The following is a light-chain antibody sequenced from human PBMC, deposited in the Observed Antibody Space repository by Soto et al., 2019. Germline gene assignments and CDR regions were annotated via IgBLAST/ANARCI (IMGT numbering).Light chain of an antibody. Sequence: QSALTQPASVSGSPGQSITISCTGTSSDVGDYNYVSWYQQHPGKAPKLIISEVRNRPSGVSNRFSGSKSDNTASLTISGLQAEDEADYYCSSYTRTIPVVFGGGTKVTVL. CDR3: SSYTRTIPVV. CDR2: EVR. V-gene: IGLV2-14*01. CDR1: SSDVGDYNY. J-gene: IGLJ2*01.